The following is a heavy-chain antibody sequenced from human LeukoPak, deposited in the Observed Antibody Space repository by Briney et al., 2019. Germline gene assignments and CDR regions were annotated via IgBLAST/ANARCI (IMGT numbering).Heavy chain of an antibody. D-gene: IGHD3-22*01. CDR2: INPNSGGT. CDR1: GYTFTGYY. Sequence: ASVKVSCKASGYTFTGYYMHWVRQAPGQGLEWMGWINPNSGGTNYAQKFQGRVTMTRDTSTTTVYMELSSLRSEDTAVFYCARATYSSSYGLNFDYWGQGTLVTVSS. V-gene: IGHV1-2*02. CDR3: ARATYSSSYGLNFDY. J-gene: IGHJ4*02.